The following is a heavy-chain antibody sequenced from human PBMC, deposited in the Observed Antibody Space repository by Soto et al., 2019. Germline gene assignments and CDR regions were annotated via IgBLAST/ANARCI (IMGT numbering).Heavy chain of an antibody. D-gene: IGHD3-10*01. CDR3: ARTTHYYGSGSYYYFDY. Sequence: QVQLVQSGAEVKKPGASVKVSCKASGYTFTSYYMHWVRQAPGQGLEWMGIINPSGGSTSYAQKFQGRVTMTRDTSTSTVYMELSSLRSEDTAVYYCARTTHYYGSGSYYYFDYWGQGTLVTVSS. V-gene: IGHV1-46*01. J-gene: IGHJ4*02. CDR1: GYTFTSYY. CDR2: INPSGGST.